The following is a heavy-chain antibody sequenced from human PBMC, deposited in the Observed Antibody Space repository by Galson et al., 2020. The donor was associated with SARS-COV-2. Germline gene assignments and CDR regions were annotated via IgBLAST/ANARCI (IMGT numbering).Heavy chain of an antibody. J-gene: IGHJ5*01. V-gene: IGHV4-34*01. D-gene: IGHD2-15*01. CDR1: GGSFNDYY. Sequence: SQTLSLTCAVSGGSFNDYYWSWIRQSPGKGLEWIGGITHSGSTNYNPTLKSRATISVDTSKNQVSLRLNSVTAADTSVYYCARAPAFQDLLLLKDCRLSDLGGDWFDSCGQGSQVTVSS. CDR3: ARAPAFQDLLLLKDCRLSDLGGDWFDS. CDR2: ITHSGST.